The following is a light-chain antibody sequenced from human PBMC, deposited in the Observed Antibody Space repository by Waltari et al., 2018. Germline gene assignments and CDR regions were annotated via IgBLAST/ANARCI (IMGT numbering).Light chain of an antibody. J-gene: IGKJ4*01. CDR2: SAS. CDR1: QGISSY. CDR3: QRTYNASSLT. Sequence: CRVSQGISSYLHWFRQKPGKVPNLLIYSASNLQSGVPSRFSDSGSGTDFTLTISSLQPEDVATYYGQRTYNASSLTFGGGTKVEIK. V-gene: IGKV1-27*01.